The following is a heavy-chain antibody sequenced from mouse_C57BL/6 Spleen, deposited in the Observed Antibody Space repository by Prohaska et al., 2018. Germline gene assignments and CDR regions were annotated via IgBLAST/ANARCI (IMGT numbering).Heavy chain of an antibody. J-gene: IGHJ4*01. CDR2: ISSGGSYT. Sequence: GGLVKPGGSLKLFCAASGFTFSSYGMSWVRQTPDKRLEWVATISSGGSYTYYPDSVKGRFTISRDNAKNTLYLQMSSLKSEDTAMYYCARETGTGGYAMDYWGQGTSVTVSS. CDR1: GFTFSSYG. CDR3: ARETGTGGYAMDY. V-gene: IGHV5-6*03. D-gene: IGHD4-1*01.